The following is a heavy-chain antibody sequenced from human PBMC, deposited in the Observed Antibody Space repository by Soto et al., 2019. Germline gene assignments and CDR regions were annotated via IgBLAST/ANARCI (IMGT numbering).Heavy chain of an antibody. CDR2: INPNSGGT. CDR3: ARGGVVITKGGDYYYGMDV. V-gene: IGHV1-2*02. D-gene: IGHD3-22*01. J-gene: IGHJ6*02. CDR1: GYTFTGYY. Sequence: GASVKVSCKASGYTFTGYYMHWVRQAPGQGLEWMGWINPNSGGTNYAQKFQGRVTMTRDTSISTAYMELSRLRSDDTAVYYCARGGVVITKGGDYYYGMDVWGQGTTVTVS.